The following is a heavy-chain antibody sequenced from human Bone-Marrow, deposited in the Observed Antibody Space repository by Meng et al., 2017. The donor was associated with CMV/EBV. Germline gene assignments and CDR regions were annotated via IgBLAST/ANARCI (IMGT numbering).Heavy chain of an antibody. Sequence: LSLTCSVSGGSISSFYWSWIRQPAGKGLEWIGRIYTSGSTNYNPSLQSRVTMSVDTSKNHFSLKLTSVTAADTAVYYCAKGRAWFDPWGQGTLVTVSS. CDR1: GGSISSFY. V-gene: IGHV4-4*07. CDR3: AKGRAWFDP. CDR2: IYTSGST. J-gene: IGHJ5*02.